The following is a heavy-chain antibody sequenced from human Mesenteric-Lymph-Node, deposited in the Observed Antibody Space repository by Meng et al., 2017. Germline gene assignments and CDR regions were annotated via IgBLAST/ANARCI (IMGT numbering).Heavy chain of an antibody. Sequence: QLLCVQAEGEGKKPGASVKVSCKASGYTFTNNVITWVRQAPGQGLELMGWISAYNGNTNYAQTLQGRLTMTTDTSTSTAYMELRSLRSDDTAVYYCARVEVGITSGDYWGQGTLVTVSS. CDR1: GYTFTNNV. CDR3: ARVEVGITSGDY. J-gene: IGHJ4*02. D-gene: IGHD1-26*01. CDR2: ISAYNGNT. V-gene: IGHV1-18*01.